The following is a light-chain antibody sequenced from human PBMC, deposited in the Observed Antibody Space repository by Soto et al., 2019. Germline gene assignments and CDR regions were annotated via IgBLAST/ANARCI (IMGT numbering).Light chain of an antibody. CDR3: SSYGGGNNLI. Sequence: QSALTQPPSASASPGQSVTISCTGTSSDVGGYTYVSWYQQHPGKAPKLMIYDVSKRPSGVPDRFSGSKSGNTASLTVPGLQAEDEADYYGSSYGGGNNLIFGEGTKLTVL. J-gene: IGLJ2*01. CDR2: DVS. V-gene: IGLV2-8*01. CDR1: SSDVGGYTY.